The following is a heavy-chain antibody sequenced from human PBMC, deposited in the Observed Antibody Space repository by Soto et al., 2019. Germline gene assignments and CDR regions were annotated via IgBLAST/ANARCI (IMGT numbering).Heavy chain of an antibody. D-gene: IGHD3-3*01. CDR3: ARENFGVGFDP. J-gene: IGHJ5*02. Sequence: SETLSLTCTVSGGPISSYYWSWIRQPPGKGLEWIGYIYYSGSTNYNPSLKSRVTISVDTSKNQFSLKLSSVTAADTAVYYCARENFGVGFDPWGQGTLVTVSS. V-gene: IGHV4-59*01. CDR2: IYYSGST. CDR1: GGPISSYY.